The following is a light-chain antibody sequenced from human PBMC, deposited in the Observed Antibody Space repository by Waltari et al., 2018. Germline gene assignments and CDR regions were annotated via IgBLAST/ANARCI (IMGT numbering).Light chain of an antibody. Sequence: SYELTQPPSVSVSPGQTARITCSGDALPKKYAYWYQQKSGQAPVLVIYEDMKRPSGIPEGFSGSSSGTTATLTISGAQVEDEADYYCYSTDSSGHDRVFGGGTKLTVL. CDR3: YSTDSSGHDRV. CDR2: EDM. CDR1: ALPKKY. J-gene: IGLJ3*02. V-gene: IGLV3-10*01.